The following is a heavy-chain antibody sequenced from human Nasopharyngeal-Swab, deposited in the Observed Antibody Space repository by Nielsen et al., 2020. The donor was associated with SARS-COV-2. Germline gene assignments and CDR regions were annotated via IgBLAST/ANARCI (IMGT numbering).Heavy chain of an antibody. Sequence: GESLKISCAASGFTFSNYWMHWVRQAPGKGLVWVSRINSDGSSTNYADSVKGRCTISRDTSKNTLYLQMNSLRTEDTAVYYCARDLPGYSDGYDNFDSWGQGTLVTVSS. CDR3: ARDLPGYSDGYDNFDS. CDR2: INSDGSST. CDR1: GFTFSNYW. V-gene: IGHV3-74*01. D-gene: IGHD5-18*01. J-gene: IGHJ4*02.